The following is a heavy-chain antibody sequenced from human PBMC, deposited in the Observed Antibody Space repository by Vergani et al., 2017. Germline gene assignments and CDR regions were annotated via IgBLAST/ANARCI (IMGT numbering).Heavy chain of an antibody. CDR3: ACARARYYFDY. CDR2: IYTSGST. D-gene: IGHD4/OR15-4a*01. CDR1: GGYISSGSYY. J-gene: IGHJ4*02. V-gene: IGHV4-61*02. Sequence: QVQLQESGPGLVKPSQTLSLTCTVSGGYISSGSYYWSWIRQPAGKGLEWIGSIYTSGSTNYNPSLKSRVTMSVDTSKIQFSLQLSSVTAADTAVYYCACARARYYFDYWGQGTLVTVSS.